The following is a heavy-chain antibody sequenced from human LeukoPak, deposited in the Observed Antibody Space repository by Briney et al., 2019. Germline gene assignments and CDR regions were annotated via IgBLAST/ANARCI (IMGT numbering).Heavy chain of an antibody. CDR2: IYPRDSDT. V-gene: IGHV5-51*01. CDR1: GYKFTTYW. CDR3: ARHGGPGQLLSDDHFDY. Sequence: GESLKISCKGSGYKFTTYWIAWMRQMPGQGLEWLGIIYPRDSDTRYSPSFQGQVTISADKSISTAYLQWSSLKASDTAMYYCARHGGPGQLLSDDHFDYWGQGTLVTVSS. D-gene: IGHD2-2*01. J-gene: IGHJ4*02.